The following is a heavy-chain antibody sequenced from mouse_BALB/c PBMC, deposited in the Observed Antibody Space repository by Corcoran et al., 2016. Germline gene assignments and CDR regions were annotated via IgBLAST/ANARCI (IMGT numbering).Heavy chain of an antibody. D-gene: IGHD2-2*01. J-gene: IGHJ1*01. Sequence: QVTLKESGPGILQPSQTLSLTCSFSGFSLSTSGMGVSWIRQPSGKGLEWLAHIYWDDDKRYNPSLKSRLTISKDTSRNQVFLKITSVDTADTATYYCARLWLRRDWYFDVWGAGTTVTVSS. CDR1: GFSLSTSGMG. V-gene: IGHV8-12*01. CDR3: ARLWLRRDWYFDV. CDR2: IYWDDDK.